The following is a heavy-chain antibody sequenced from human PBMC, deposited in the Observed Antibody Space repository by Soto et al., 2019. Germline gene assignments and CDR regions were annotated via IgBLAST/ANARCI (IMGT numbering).Heavy chain of an antibody. D-gene: IGHD2-15*01. CDR2: IKSKTDGGTT. CDR3: TTAGDCSGGSCYSPRHYYYYGMDV. Sequence: GGSLRLSCAASGFTFSNAWMNWVRQAPGKGLEWVGRIKSKTDGGTTDYAAPVKGRFTISRDDSKNTLYLQMNSLKTEDTAVYYCTTAGDCSGGSCYSPRHYYYYGMDVWGQGTTVTVSS. CDR1: GFTFSNAW. V-gene: IGHV3-15*07. J-gene: IGHJ6*02.